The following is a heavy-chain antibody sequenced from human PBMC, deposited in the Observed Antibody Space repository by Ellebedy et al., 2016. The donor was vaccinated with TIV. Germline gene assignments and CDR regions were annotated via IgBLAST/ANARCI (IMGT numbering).Heavy chain of an antibody. D-gene: IGHD5-24*01. V-gene: IGHV1-46*04. J-gene: IGHJ4*02. Sequence: AASVKVSCKASGFTFTSSYMHWVRQAPGQGLEWMGLINPSGGTTSYAQNLQGRVTMTRDTSTSTVYIELSSLRSEDTAVYYCARSKDGYMGISDYWGQGTLVTVSS. CDR1: GFTFTSSY. CDR3: ARSKDGYMGISDY. CDR2: INPSGGTT.